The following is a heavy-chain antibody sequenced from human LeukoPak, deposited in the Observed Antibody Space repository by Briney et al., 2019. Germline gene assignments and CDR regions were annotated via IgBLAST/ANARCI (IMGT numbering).Heavy chain of an antibody. CDR2: IIPILGIA. CDR1: GGTFSSYA. V-gene: IGHV1-69*04. D-gene: IGHD3-22*01. CDR3: ARQTYYYDSSGQTMYYFDY. Sequence: SVKASCKASGGTFSSYAISWVRQAPGQGLEWMGRIIPILGIANYAQKFQGRVTITADKSTSTAYMELSSLRSEDTAVYYCARQTYYYDSSGQTMYYFDYWGQGTLVTVSS. J-gene: IGHJ4*02.